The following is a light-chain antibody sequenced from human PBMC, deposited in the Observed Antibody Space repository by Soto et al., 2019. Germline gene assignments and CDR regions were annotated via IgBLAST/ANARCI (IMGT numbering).Light chain of an antibody. Sequence: QSVLTQPHSASGTPGQSLTISCSGSSSNIGSHYVYWYQSLPGTAPKLLIYNNSQRPSGVPDRFSGSKSGTSASLAISGLRSEDEADYYCAVWDDSLTGWVFGGGTKVTVL. V-gene: IGLV1-47*01. J-gene: IGLJ3*02. CDR2: NNS. CDR3: AVWDDSLTGWV. CDR1: SSNIGSHY.